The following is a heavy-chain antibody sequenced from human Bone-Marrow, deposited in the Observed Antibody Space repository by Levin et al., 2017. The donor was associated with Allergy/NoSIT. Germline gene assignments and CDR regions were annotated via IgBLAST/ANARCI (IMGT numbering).Heavy chain of an antibody. CDR2: IDTNGGNT. V-gene: IGHV3-64*01. D-gene: IGHD3-10*02. CDR1: GFTFSDYA. Sequence: GGSLRLSCAASGFTFSDYAMHWVRQAPGKGLVYVSAIDTNGGNTYYANSVKGRFTISRDNSKDTLYLQMGSLRPEDLAVSYCERGRCVTVVGGTDTFGLWGQGTMVTVSA. J-gene: IGHJ3*01. CDR3: ERGRCVTVVGGTDTFGL.